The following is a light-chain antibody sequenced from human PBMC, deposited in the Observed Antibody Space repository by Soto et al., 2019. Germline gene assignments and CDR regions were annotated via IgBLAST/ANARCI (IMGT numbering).Light chain of an antibody. CDR2: GAS. V-gene: IGKV3-15*01. CDR3: QQYNNWPPWT. CDR1: QMVSSN. J-gene: IGKJ1*01. Sequence: EIVMTQSLATLSVSPGVRATLSCRASQMVSSNLAWYQQKPGQAPRLLIYGASTMATGIPARFSGSGSGTEFTLTISSLQSEDFSVYYCQQYNNWPPWTFGQGTKVEIK.